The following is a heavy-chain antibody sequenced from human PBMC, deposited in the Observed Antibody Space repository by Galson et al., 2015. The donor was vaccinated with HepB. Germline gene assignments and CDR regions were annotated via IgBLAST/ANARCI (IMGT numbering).Heavy chain of an antibody. CDR2: IYYSGST. Sequence: ETLSLTCTVSGGSISSYYWSWIRQPPGKGLEWIGYIYYSGSTNYNPSLKSRVTISVDTSKNQFSLKLSSVTAADTAVYYCARRSAAGHFDYWGQGTLVTVSS. CDR3: ARRSAAGHFDY. J-gene: IGHJ4*02. V-gene: IGHV4-59*01. CDR1: GGSISSYY. D-gene: IGHD6-13*01.